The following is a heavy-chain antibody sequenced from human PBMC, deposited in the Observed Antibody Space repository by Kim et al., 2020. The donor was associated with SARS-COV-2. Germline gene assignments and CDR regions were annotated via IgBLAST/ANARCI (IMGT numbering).Heavy chain of an antibody. D-gene: IGHD6-13*01. J-gene: IGHJ5*02. V-gene: IGHV4-39*01. Sequence: SETLSLTCTVSGGSISSSSYYWGWIRQPPGKGLEWIGSFYYSGSTYYNPSLKSRVSISVDTSKNQFSLKLNSVTAADTAVYYCARPISSSWQSPPGWFDPWGQGTLVTVSS. CDR1: GGSISSSSYY. CDR3: ARPISSSWQSPPGWFDP. CDR2: FYYSGST.